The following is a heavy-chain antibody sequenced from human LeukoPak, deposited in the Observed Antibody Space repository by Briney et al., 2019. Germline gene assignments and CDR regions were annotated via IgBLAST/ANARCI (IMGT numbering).Heavy chain of an antibody. CDR3: AKVSGRIQIWPQPFGDGMDV. Sequence: GGSLRLSCAASGFTFSSYAMSWVRQAPGKGLEWVSAISGSGGSTYYADSVKGRFAISRDNSKNTLYLQMNSLRAEDTAVYYCAKVSGRIQIWPQPFGDGMDVWGQGTTVTVSS. CDR1: GFTFSSYA. J-gene: IGHJ6*02. CDR2: ISGSGGST. D-gene: IGHD3-10*01. V-gene: IGHV3-23*01.